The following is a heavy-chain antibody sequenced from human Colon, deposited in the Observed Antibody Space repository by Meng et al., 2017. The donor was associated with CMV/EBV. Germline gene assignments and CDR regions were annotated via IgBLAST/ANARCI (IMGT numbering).Heavy chain of an antibody. D-gene: IGHD2-21*01. CDR2: INTRETTT. V-gene: IGHV3-11*01. Sequence: GESLKISCTASGFRFSDYYMSWIRQAPGKGLEWVSEINTRETTTYYADSVKGRFTISRDNAKKSVYLQMSSLRAEDTAVYYCTRDRIPGKLGWFDLWGQGILVTVSS. CDR3: TRDRIPGKLGWFDL. J-gene: IGHJ5*02. CDR1: GFRFSDYY.